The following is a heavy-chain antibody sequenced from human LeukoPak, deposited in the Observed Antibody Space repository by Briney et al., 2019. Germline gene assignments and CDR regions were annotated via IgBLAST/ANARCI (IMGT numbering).Heavy chain of an antibody. Sequence: GGSLRLSCAASGFTFSSYAMHWVRQAPGKGLEYVSAISSNGGSTYYANSVKGRFTISRDNSKNTLYLQMGSLRAEDMAVYYCAKGGAGYCSSTSCLYYFDYWGQGTLVTVSS. CDR1: GFTFSSYA. V-gene: IGHV3-64*01. CDR3: AKGGAGYCSSTSCLYYFDY. J-gene: IGHJ4*02. CDR2: ISSNGGST. D-gene: IGHD2-2*01.